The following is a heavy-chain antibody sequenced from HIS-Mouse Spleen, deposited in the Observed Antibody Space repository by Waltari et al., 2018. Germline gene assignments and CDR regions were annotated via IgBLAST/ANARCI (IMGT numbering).Heavy chain of an antibody. J-gene: IGHJ2*01. CDR3: AREIPYSSSWYDWYFDL. CDR2: IYYSGSP. Sequence: QLQLQESGPGLVKPSETLSLTCTVSGGSISSSSYYWGWIRQPPGKGLEWIGSIYYSGSPHSNPSLKSRVTISVETSKNQFSLKLSSVTAADTAVYYCAREIPYSSSWYDWYFDLWGRGTLVTVSS. V-gene: IGHV4-39*07. D-gene: IGHD6-13*01. CDR1: GGSISSSSYY.